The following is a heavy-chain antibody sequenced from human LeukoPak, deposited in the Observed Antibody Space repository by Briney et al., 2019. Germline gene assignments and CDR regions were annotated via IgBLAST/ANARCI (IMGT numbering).Heavy chain of an antibody. CDR3: AREGPDIVVVPAARACGMDV. V-gene: IGHV3-21*01. CDR2: ISSSSSYI. CDR1: GFTFSSYS. J-gene: IGHJ6*02. D-gene: IGHD2-2*01. Sequence: GGPLRLSCAASGFTFSSYSMNWVRQAPGKGLEWVSSISSSSSYIYYADSVKGRFTISRDNAKNSLYLQMNSLRAEDTAVYYCAREGPDIVVVPAARACGMDVWGQGTTVTVSS.